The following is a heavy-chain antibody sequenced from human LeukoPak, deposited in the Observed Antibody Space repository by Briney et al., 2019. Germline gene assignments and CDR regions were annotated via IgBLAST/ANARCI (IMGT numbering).Heavy chain of an antibody. Sequence: GASVKVSCKASGYTFTSYGISWVRQAPGQGLEWMGWISAYNGNTNYAQKLQGRVTMTTDTSTSTAYMELRSLRSDDTAMYYCARDIVVVPAANAPYYYYYGMDVWGQGTTVTVSS. CDR2: ISAYNGNT. V-gene: IGHV1-18*01. J-gene: IGHJ6*02. CDR3: ARDIVVVPAANAPYYYYYGMDV. D-gene: IGHD2-2*01. CDR1: GYTFTSYG.